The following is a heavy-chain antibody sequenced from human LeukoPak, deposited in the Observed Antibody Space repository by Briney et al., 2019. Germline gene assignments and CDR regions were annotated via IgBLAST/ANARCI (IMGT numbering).Heavy chain of an antibody. J-gene: IGHJ6*03. D-gene: IGHD6-13*01. CDR2: ISSSSSYI. CDR1: GFTFSSHS. CDR3: ASTTAAGTYYYYYMDV. V-gene: IGHV3-21*01. Sequence: PGGSLRLSCAASGFTFSSHSMNCVRQAPGRGLEGVSSISSSSSYIYSADSVKGRFTISRDNAKNSLYLQMNSLRAEDTAVYYCASTTAAGTYYYYYMDVWGKGTTVTISS.